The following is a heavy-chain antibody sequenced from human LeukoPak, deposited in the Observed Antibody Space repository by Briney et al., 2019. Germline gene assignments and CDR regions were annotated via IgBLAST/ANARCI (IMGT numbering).Heavy chain of an antibody. CDR1: GFTFSSYA. V-gene: IGHV3-23*01. CDR3: AKDRDAYNFGADY. D-gene: IGHD5-24*01. J-gene: IGHJ4*02. CDR2: ISGSGGST. Sequence: GGSLRLSCAASGFTFSSYAMTWVRQAPGKGLEWGSTISGSGGSTYYADSVKGRFTISRDNSKNTLYLQMNSLRVEDTAIYYCAKDRDAYNFGADYWGQGTLVTVSS.